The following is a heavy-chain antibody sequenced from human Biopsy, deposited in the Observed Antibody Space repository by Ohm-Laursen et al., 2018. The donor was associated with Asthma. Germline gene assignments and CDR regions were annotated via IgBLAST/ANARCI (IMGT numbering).Heavy chain of an antibody. Sequence: SLRLSCAASGFTFSIYGIHWVRQAPGKGLEWVAVILYDGGNKFYGDSVKGRFTLSRDNSRNTLYLQMNSLRVEDTAIYYCARTHERWTSIQDDALDIWGQGTMVIVSS. D-gene: IGHD4-23*01. CDR2: ILYDGGNK. CDR1: GFTFSIYG. V-gene: IGHV3-30*03. J-gene: IGHJ3*02. CDR3: ARTHERWTSIQDDALDI.